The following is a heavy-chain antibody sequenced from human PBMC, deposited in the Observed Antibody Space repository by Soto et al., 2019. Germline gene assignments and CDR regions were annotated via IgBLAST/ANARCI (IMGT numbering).Heavy chain of an antibody. J-gene: IGHJ6*02. D-gene: IGHD3-16*01. CDR2: MNPNSGNT. Sequence: ASVKVSCKASGYTFTSYDINWVRQATGQGLEWMGWMNPNSGNTGYAQKFQGRVTMTRNTSISTAYMELSSLRSEDTAVYYCARVSPLTYYYYYGMDVWGQGTTVTVSS. V-gene: IGHV1-8*01. CDR3: ARVSPLTYYYYYGMDV. CDR1: GYTFTSYD.